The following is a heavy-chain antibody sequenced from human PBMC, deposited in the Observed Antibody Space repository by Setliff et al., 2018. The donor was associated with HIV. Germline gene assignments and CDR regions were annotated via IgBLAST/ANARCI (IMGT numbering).Heavy chain of an antibody. CDR2: IKHDGSEK. Sequence: GGSLRLSCAASGFTFSSYSMNWVRQAPGKGLEWVANIKHDGSEKYYVDSVKGRFTVSRDNANNSLYLQMNSLRAEDTALYYCARDAPYTSSWLYYSYYYGLDVWGQGTTVTVSS. CDR1: GFTFSSYS. V-gene: IGHV3-7*01. J-gene: IGHJ6*02. D-gene: IGHD6-13*01. CDR3: ARDAPYTSSWLYYSYYYGLDV.